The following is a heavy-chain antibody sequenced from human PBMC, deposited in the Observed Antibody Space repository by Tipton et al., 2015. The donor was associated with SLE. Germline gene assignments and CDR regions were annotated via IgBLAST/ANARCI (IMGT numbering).Heavy chain of an antibody. V-gene: IGHV4-61*08. CDR3: AIDKSGDVDYYYMDV. D-gene: IGHD1-26*01. CDR2: ISNSGIT. CDR1: GGSISSGGYY. Sequence: TLSLTCNVSGGSISSGGYYWSWIRQHPGKGLEWIGYISNSGITNYNPSLKSRVTISVDMSKNQFSLKLSSVTAADTAVHYCAIDKSGDVDYYYMDVWGKGTTVTVSS. J-gene: IGHJ6*03.